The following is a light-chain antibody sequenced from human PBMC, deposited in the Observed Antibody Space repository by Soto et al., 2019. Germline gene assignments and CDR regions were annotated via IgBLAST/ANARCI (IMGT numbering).Light chain of an antibody. Sequence: HSVLTQPASVSGSPGQSFTISCTGTSSDVGAHHSVSWYQQHPGKAPKLIIFDVSNRPSGVSNRISGSKSGNTASLTISGLHAEDDADYYCSSFTDTGTVMFGGGTQLTVL. J-gene: IGLJ3*02. V-gene: IGLV2-14*03. CDR3: SSFTDTGTVM. CDR1: SSDVGAHHS. CDR2: DVS.